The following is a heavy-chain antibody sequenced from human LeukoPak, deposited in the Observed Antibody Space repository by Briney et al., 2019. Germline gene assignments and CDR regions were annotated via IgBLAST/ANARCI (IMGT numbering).Heavy chain of an antibody. D-gene: IGHD2-2*02. CDR3: AKEAPYCSSTSCYKGEFDY. J-gene: IGHJ4*02. CDR1: GFTFSSYG. Sequence: GRSLRLSCAASGFTFSSYGMHWVRQAPGKGLEWVAVISYDGSNKYYADSVKGRFTISRGNSKNTLYLRMNSLRAEDTAVYYCAKEAPYCSSTSCYKGEFDYWGQGTLVTVSS. CDR2: ISYDGSNK. V-gene: IGHV3-30*18.